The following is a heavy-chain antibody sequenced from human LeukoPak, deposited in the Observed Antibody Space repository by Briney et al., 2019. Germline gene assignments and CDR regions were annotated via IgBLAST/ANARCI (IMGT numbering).Heavy chain of an antibody. CDR3: AKDRYSGYYYVPVDY. CDR2: ISGSGGNT. J-gene: IGHJ4*02. CDR1: GFTFSSYA. Sequence: GGSLRLSCVASGFTFSSYAMSWVRQAPGKGLEWVSAISGSGGNTYYADSVKGRFTISRDNSKNTLYLQMNSLRAEDTAVYYCAKDRYSGYYYVPVDYWGQGTLVTVSS. D-gene: IGHD3-22*01. V-gene: IGHV3-23*01.